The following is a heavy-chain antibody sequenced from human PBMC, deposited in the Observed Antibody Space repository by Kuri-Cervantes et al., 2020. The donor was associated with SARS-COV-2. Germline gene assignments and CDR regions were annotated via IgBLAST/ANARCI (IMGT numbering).Heavy chain of an antibody. V-gene: IGHV1-8*01. CDR3: ARTLHDYGDYVADY. CDR1: GYMFSTYD. D-gene: IGHD4-17*01. CDR2: MNPNSGNT. Sequence: ASVKVSCKTSGYMFSTYDINWVRQATGQGPEWMEWMNPNSGNTGYAQKFQGRVTMTRDTSTSTVYMELSSLRSEDTAVYYCARTLHDYGDYVADYWGQGTLVTVSS. J-gene: IGHJ4*02.